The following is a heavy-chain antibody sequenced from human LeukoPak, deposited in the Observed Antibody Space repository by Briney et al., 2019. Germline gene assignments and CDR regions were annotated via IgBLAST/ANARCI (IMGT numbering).Heavy chain of an antibody. J-gene: IGHJ4*02. Sequence: GRSLRLSCAASGFSFSNYALHWVRQTPGKGLEWVANIKQDGSEKYYVDSVKGRFTISRDNAKNSLYLQMNSLRDEDTAVYYCAKKGGSPDYWGQGALVTVSS. CDR1: GFSFSNYA. CDR3: AKKGGSPDY. V-gene: IGHV3-7*01. D-gene: IGHD2-15*01. CDR2: IKQDGSEK.